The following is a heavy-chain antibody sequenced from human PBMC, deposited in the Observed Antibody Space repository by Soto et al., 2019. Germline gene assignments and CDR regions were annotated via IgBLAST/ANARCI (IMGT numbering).Heavy chain of an antibody. CDR1: GGSISSGGYY. D-gene: IGHD4-17*01. V-gene: IGHV4-31*03. J-gene: IGHJ4*02. CDR3: ARVADSTVTTSLDY. Sequence: QVQLQESGPGLVKPSQTLSLTCTVSGGSISSGGYYWSWIRQHPGKGLEWIGYIYYSGSTYYNPSLKSRVTRSVDTSKNQFALKLSSVTAADTAVYYCARVADSTVTTSLDYWGQGTLVTVSS. CDR2: IYYSGST.